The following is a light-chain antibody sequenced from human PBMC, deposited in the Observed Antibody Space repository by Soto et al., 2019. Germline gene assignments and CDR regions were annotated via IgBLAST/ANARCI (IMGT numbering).Light chain of an antibody. CDR3: QKYNRAPHT. Sequence: DIQMTQSPSSLSASVGDRVTITCRTSQDISNYLAWYQQKPGKVPKLLIYAASTLQSGVPSRFSGGGSGTDFSLTISSLQPEDVATYCCQKYNRAPHTFGGGTKVEIQ. V-gene: IGKV1-27*01. J-gene: IGKJ4*01. CDR2: AAS. CDR1: QDISNY.